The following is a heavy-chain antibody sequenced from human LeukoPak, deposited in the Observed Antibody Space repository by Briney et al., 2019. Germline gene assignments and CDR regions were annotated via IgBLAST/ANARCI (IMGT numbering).Heavy chain of an antibody. J-gene: IGHJ4*02. CDR1: GFTFSSYA. D-gene: IGHD3-3*01. Sequence: GGSLRLSCAASGFTFSSYAMSWVRQAPGKGLEWVSAISGSGGSTYYADSVKGRFTISRDNSKNTLYLQMNSLRAEDTAVYYCAKVMQSGYYRGGTLDYWGQGTLVTVSS. CDR3: AKVMQSGYYRGGTLDY. CDR2: ISGSGGST. V-gene: IGHV3-23*01.